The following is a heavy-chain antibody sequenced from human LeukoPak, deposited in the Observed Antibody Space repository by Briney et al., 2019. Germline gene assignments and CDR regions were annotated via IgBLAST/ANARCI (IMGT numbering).Heavy chain of an antibody. CDR2: ISGSGGST. CDR3: AKGSGWYV. J-gene: IGHJ4*02. CDR1: GFTFSSYA. V-gene: IGHV3-23*01. Sequence: GASLRLSCAASGFTFSSYAMSWVRQAPGKGLEWVSVISGSGGSTEYADSVKGRFTISRDSSKNTLYLQMNSLRAEDTAVYYCAKGSGWYVWGQGTLVTVSS. D-gene: IGHD6-19*01.